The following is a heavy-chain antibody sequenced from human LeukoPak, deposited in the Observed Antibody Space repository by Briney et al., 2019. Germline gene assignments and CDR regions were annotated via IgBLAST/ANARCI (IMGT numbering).Heavy chain of an antibody. V-gene: IGHV1-69*02. J-gene: IGHJ5*02. CDR2: IIPILGIA. CDR3: ARGVIGGANWFEL. Sequence: GASVKVSCKASGGTFSSYTISWVRQAPGQGLEWMGRIIPILGIANYAQKFQGRVTITADKSTSTAYMELSSLRSEDTAVYYCARGVIGGANWFELWGQGKLVTVSS. D-gene: IGHD3-22*01. CDR1: GGTFSSYT.